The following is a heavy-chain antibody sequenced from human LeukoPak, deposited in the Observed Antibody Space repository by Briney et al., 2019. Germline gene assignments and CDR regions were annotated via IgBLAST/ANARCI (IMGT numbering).Heavy chain of an antibody. CDR1: GFTFSTYS. J-gene: IGHJ4*02. Sequence: PGGSLRLSCAASGFTFSTYSMNWVRQAPGKGLEWVSSISSSSSYKCYAVSVKGRFTIPRDNAKNSLFLQMNSMRPEDTAVYYCASNSDDSSGYYPYYFDYWGQGTLVTVSS. CDR2: ISSSSSYK. V-gene: IGHV3-21*01. CDR3: ASNSDDSSGYYPYYFDY. D-gene: IGHD3-22*01.